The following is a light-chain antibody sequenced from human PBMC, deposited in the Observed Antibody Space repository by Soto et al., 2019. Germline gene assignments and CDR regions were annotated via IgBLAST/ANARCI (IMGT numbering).Light chain of an antibody. J-gene: IGLJ3*02. Sequence: QSALTQPPSVSGSPGQSITISCTGTSSDVGDYNRVSWYQHHPGKAPKLMIFEVTNRPSGISDRFSGLKSGSTASLTISELQPDDEADYYCISFTPSITTHWVFGGGTK. CDR2: EVT. CDR1: SSDVGDYNR. CDR3: ISFTPSITTHWV. V-gene: IGLV2-14*01.